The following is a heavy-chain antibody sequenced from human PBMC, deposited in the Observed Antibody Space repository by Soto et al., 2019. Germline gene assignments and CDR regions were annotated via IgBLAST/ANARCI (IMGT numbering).Heavy chain of an antibody. Sequence: SEALSLTCTGSGGSVSLHWWTCIRTRPGKGLEWLGYIHYSGITNYSPSLKSRVNIPLDTSEKIFSLKLTSVATADTAVYYCARGLHPLHFVDWGQGFMVTVAS. J-gene: IGHJ4*02. CDR3: ARGLHPLHFVD. CDR1: GGSVSLHW. D-gene: IGHD4-4*01. V-gene: IGHV4-59*02. CDR2: IHYSGIT.